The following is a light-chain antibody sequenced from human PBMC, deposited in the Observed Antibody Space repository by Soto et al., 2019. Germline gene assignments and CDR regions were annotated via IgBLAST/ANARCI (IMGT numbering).Light chain of an antibody. CDR2: NGS. J-gene: IGKJ1*01. Sequence: DIQMTQSPSTLSGSVGDRVTITCRASQNISSWLAWYQQKPGKAPELLIYNGSTLKSGVPSRFSGSGSGAEFTLTISSLQSDDFATYYCQHNYTHPEAFGQGTKLDLK. V-gene: IGKV1-5*03. CDR3: QHNYTHPEA. CDR1: QNISSW.